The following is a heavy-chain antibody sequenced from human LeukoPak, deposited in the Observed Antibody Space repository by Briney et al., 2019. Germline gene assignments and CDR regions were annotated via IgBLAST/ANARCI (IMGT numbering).Heavy chain of an antibody. Sequence: SETLSLTCTVSGYSISSGYYWGWIRQPPGEGLEWIGSIYHSGSTYYNPSLKSRVTISVDTSKNQFSLKLSSVTAADTAVYYCARHSRNLFDYWGQGTLVTVSS. V-gene: IGHV4-38-2*02. CDR1: GYSISSGYY. J-gene: IGHJ4*02. D-gene: IGHD1-14*01. CDR3: ARHSRNLFDY. CDR2: IYHSGST.